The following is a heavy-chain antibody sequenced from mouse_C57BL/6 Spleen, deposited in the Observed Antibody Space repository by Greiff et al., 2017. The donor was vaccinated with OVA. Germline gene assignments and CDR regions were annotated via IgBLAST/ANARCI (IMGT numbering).Heavy chain of an antibody. V-gene: IGHV10-1*01. CDR1: GFSFNTYA. D-gene: IGHD1-3*01. CDR2: IRSKSNNYAT. Sequence: EVKLMESGGGLVQPKGSLKLSCAASGFSFNTYAMNWVRQAPGKGLEWVARIRSKSNNYATYYADSVKDRFTISRDDSESMLYLQMNNLKTEDTAMYYCVRQGLNSYCDYWGQGTTLTVSS. CDR3: VRQGLNSYCDY. J-gene: IGHJ2*01.